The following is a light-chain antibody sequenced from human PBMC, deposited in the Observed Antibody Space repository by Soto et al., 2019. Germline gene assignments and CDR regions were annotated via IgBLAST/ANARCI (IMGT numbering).Light chain of an antibody. CDR2: DAS. V-gene: IGKV3-11*01. J-gene: IGKJ2*01. Sequence: EIVLTQSPATLSLSPGERATLSCRASQSVNSSLAWYQQKPGQAPRLLIYDASNRATGIPARFSGGGSGTDFTLTISSLEPEDFAVYYCQQRDNWPTFGQGTKLEIK. CDR1: QSVNSS. CDR3: QQRDNWPT.